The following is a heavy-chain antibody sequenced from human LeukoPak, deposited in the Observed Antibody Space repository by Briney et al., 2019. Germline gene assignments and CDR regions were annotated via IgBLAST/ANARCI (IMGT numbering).Heavy chain of an antibody. CDR1: GFTFSSYE. CDR3: ARRDHGDYGEEY. Sequence: GGSLRLSCAASGFTFSSYEMNWVRQAPGKGLEWVSYISSSGSTIYYADSVKGRFTISRDNAKNSLYLQMNSLRAEDTAVYYCARRDHGDYGEEYWGQGTLVTVSS. D-gene: IGHD4-17*01. CDR2: ISSSGSTI. V-gene: IGHV3-48*03. J-gene: IGHJ4*02.